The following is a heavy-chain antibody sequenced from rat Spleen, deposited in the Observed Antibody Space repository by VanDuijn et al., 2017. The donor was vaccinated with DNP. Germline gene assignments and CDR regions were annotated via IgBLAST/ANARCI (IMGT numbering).Heavy chain of an antibody. CDR3: ARGSTSIYWYFDF. J-gene: IGHJ1*01. CDR2: ISPSGSRT. CDR1: GFTFSYYG. Sequence: EVQLVESGGGLVQPGRSLKLSCAASGFTFSYYGMAWVRQAPKKGLEWVAAISPSGSRTYYPDSVKGRFTISRDDAKSGLYLQMNSLKSEDTATYYCARGSTSIYWYFDFWGPGTMVTVSS. V-gene: IGHV5-19*01. D-gene: IGHD3-1*01.